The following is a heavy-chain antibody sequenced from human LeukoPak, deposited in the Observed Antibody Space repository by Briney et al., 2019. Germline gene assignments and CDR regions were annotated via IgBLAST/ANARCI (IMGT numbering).Heavy chain of an antibody. CDR3: AAGKTLYCGMDV. V-gene: IGHV4-34*01. CDR2: INHSGST. CDR1: GGSFSGYY. J-gene: IGHJ6*02. Sequence: SETLSLTCAVYGGSFSGYYWSWIRQPPGKGLEWIGEINHSGSTNYNPSLKSRVTISVDTSKKQFSLKLSSVTAADTAVYYCAAGKTLYCGMDVWGQGTTVTVSS.